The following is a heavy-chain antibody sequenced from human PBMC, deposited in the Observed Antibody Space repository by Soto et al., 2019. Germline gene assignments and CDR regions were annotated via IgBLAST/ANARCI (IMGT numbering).Heavy chain of an antibody. CDR1: GFTLTNYA. J-gene: IGHJ3*01. V-gene: IGHV3-23*01. D-gene: IGHD5-12*01. CDR3: EGSWT. Sequence: EVQLLVSGGGSVQPGGSLRLSCEVSGFTLTNYAMSWVRQTPGKGLEWVSQISASGDRTYYADSVKGRFTISKDSSKNTLFLQMNSLRGEDSAVYYCEGSWTWGQGTMVTVSS. CDR2: ISASGDRT.